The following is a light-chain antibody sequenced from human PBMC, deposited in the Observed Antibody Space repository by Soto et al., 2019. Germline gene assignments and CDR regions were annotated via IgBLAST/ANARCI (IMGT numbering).Light chain of an antibody. V-gene: IGLV2-14*01. Sequence: QSVLTQPASVSGSPGQSITISCTGTGSDVGGYNYVSWYQQHPGKAPKVMIYDVSNRLSGVSNRFSGSKSGNTASLTISGLQAEDEADYYCSSYTSASTPLVFGGGTQLTVL. J-gene: IGLJ2*01. CDR2: DVS. CDR1: GSDVGGYNY. CDR3: SSYTSASTPLV.